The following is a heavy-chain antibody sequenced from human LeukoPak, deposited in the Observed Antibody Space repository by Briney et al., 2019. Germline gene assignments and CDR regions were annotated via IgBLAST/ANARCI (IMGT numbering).Heavy chain of an antibody. CDR3: AYLTGYLQAERMGVDY. CDR2: ISWDGGST. Sequence: GGSLRLSCAASGFTFDDYTMHWVRHAPGKGLEWVSLISWDGGSTYYADSVKGRFTISRDNSKNSLYLQMNSLRTEDTALYYCAYLTGYLQAERMGVDYWGQGTLVTVSS. CDR1: GFTFDDYT. J-gene: IGHJ4*02. V-gene: IGHV3-43*01. D-gene: IGHD3-9*01.